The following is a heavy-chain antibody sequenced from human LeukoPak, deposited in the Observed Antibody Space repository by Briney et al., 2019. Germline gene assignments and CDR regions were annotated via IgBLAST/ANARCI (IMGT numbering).Heavy chain of an antibody. CDR1: GFTFSDYD. D-gene: IGHD3-10*01. CDR2: ISSSSSTI. J-gene: IGHJ4*02. V-gene: IGHV3-48*01. CDR3: TTAGAY. Sequence: GGSLRLSCAASGFTFSDYDMNWVRQAPGKGLEWVSYISSSSSTIYYADSVKGRFTISRDNAKNSLYLQMNSLRAEDTAVYYCTTAGAYWGQRTLVTVSS.